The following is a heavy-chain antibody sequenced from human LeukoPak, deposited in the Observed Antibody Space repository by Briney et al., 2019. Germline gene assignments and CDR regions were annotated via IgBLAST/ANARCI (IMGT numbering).Heavy chain of an antibody. CDR2: INPGYSDI. V-gene: IGHV5-51*01. D-gene: IGHD5-12*01. Sequence: GESLKISCKGSGYSFTSYWIGWVRQMPGKGLEWMGIINPGYSDIRYSPSFQGQVTISADKSISTAYLQWSSLKASDTAIYYCARHDKGYSGYVTLDYWGQGTLDTVSS. CDR3: ARHDKGYSGYVTLDY. CDR1: GYSFTSYW. J-gene: IGHJ4*02.